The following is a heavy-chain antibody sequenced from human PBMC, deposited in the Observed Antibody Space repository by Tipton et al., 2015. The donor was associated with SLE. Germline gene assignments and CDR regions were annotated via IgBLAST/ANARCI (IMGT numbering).Heavy chain of an antibody. CDR3: ATTPPVGAGNWFDP. CDR1: GGSISSSSYY. J-gene: IGHJ5*02. V-gene: IGHV4-39*07. CDR2: IYYSGST. D-gene: IGHD1-26*01. Sequence: TLSLTCTVSGGSISSSSYYWGWIRQPPGKGLEWIGSIYYSGSTYYNPSLKSRVTISVDTSKNQFSLKLSSVTAADTAVYYCATTPPVGAGNWFDPWGQGTLVTVSS.